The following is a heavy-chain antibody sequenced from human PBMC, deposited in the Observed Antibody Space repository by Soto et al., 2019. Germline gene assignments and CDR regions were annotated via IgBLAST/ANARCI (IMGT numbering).Heavy chain of an antibody. CDR1: GASITSGGHY. CDR3: VRDDGALAITH. Sequence: QVQLQESGPGLLRPSETLSLTCTVSGASITSGGHYWSWIRQYPGKGLEWIAYIYSSGGTYFNPALKSRVTISADTSKDQVSLELSSVGAADTAVYYCVRDDGALAITHWGQGALVTVSS. J-gene: IGHJ4*02. CDR2: IYSSGGT. V-gene: IGHV4-31*03. D-gene: IGHD3-22*01.